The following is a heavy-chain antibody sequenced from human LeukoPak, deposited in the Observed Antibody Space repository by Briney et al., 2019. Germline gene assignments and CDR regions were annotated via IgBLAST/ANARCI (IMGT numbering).Heavy chain of an antibody. CDR3: ARELWFGELLYRSLWFDS. D-gene: IGHD3-10*01. V-gene: IGHV4-4*07. Sequence: SETLSLTCTVSGGSISSYYWSWIRQPAGKGLEWIGRIYTSGSTNYNPSLKSRVTMSVDTSKNQFSLKLSSVTAADTAVYYCARELWFGELLYRSLWFDSWGQGTLATVSS. CDR2: IYTSGST. J-gene: IGHJ5*01. CDR1: GGSISSYY.